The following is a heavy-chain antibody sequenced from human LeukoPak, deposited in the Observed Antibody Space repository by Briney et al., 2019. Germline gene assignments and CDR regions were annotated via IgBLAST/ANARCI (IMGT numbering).Heavy chain of an antibody. J-gene: IGHJ4*02. CDR3: ASSYYYDSGSYLGLGY. Sequence: SETLSLTCTVSGGSISSSSYYWGWIRQPPGKGLEWIGSIYYSGSTYYNPSLKSRVTISVDKSKNQFSPKLSSVTAADTAVYYCASSYYYDSGSYLGLGYWGQGTLVTVSS. CDR2: IYYSGST. V-gene: IGHV4-39*07. CDR1: GGSISSSSYY. D-gene: IGHD3-10*01.